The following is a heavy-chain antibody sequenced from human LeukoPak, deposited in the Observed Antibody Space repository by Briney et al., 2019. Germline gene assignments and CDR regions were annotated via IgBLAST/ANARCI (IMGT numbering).Heavy chain of an antibody. Sequence: SETLSLTCAVYGGSFSGYYWSWIRQPPGKGLGGIGEINHSESTNYNPSLKSRVTISVDTSKNQFSLKLSSVTAADTAVYYCARRAPHYDSSGYYPTYFDYWGQGTLVTVSS. V-gene: IGHV4-34*01. CDR3: ARRAPHYDSSGYYPTYFDY. CDR1: GGSFSGYY. J-gene: IGHJ4*02. CDR2: INHSEST. D-gene: IGHD3-22*01.